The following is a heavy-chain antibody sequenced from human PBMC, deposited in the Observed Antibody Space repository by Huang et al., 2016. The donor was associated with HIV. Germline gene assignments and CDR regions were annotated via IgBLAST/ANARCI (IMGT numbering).Heavy chain of an antibody. Sequence: QVQLQQWGAGLLKPSETLSLTCAVYGGSFSGYYWSWIRQSPGQGLAGIGEINHSGSTNYTPSRNSRRTISVDTSKNQFSLKLSSVTAADTAVYYCARERMMSWLDDHDAFDIWGQGTMVTVSS. D-gene: IGHD1-1*01. V-gene: IGHV4-34*01. J-gene: IGHJ3*02. CDR2: INHSGST. CDR3: ARERMMSWLDDHDAFDI. CDR1: GGSFSGYY.